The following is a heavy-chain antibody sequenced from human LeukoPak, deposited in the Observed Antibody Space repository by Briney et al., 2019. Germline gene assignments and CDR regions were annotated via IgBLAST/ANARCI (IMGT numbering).Heavy chain of an antibody. V-gene: IGHV3-30*02. D-gene: IGHD2-2*01. CDR2: IRYDGSNK. CDR1: GFTFSSYG. Sequence: GGSLRLSCAASGFTFSSYGMHWVRQAPGKGLEWVAFIRYDGSNKYYADSVKGRFTISRDNSKNTLYLQMNSLRAEDTAVYYCAKLKGCCSSTSCPAWGQGTLVTVSS. CDR3: AKLKGCCSSTSCPA. J-gene: IGHJ5*02.